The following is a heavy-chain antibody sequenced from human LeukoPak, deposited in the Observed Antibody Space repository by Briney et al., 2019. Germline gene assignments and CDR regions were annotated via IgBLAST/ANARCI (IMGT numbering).Heavy chain of an antibody. J-gene: IGHJ6*02. CDR1: GYTFTSYA. V-gene: IGHV1-3*01. D-gene: IGHD4-17*01. CDR3: ARDSKSVATVNSRRSYYYYGMDA. Sequence: ASVKVSCKASGYTFTSYAMHWVRQAPGQRLEWMGWINAGNGNTKYSQKFQGRVTITRDTSASTAYMELSSLRSEDTAVYYCARDSKSVATVNSRRSYYYYGMDAWGQGTTVTVSS. CDR2: INAGNGNT.